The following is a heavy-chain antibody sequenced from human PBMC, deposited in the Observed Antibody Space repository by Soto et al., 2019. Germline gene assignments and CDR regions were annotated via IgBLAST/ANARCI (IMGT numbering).Heavy chain of an antibody. V-gene: IGHV1-18*01. J-gene: IGHJ4*02. CDR2: ISLYDGST. CDR3: ARERASGYFDF. D-gene: IGHD3-10*01. Sequence: QVQLVQSGAEVKKPGASVKVSCKASGYTFTTYGITWVRQAPGQGLEWMGWISLYDGSTKYAQNLQGRVTMTTDTPTSPAYMELTSLRSDDTAVYYCARERASGYFDFWGQGTLVTVSS. CDR1: GYTFTTYG.